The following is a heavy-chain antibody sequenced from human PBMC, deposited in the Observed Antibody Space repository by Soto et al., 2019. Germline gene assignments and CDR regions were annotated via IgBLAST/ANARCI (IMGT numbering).Heavy chain of an antibody. CDR3: ARGVAFLDY. CDR2: IHTGNGNT. D-gene: IGHD2-15*01. Sequence: ASVKVSCKASGYTFSSYAIHWVRQAPGQGLEWMGWIHTGNGNTKYSQSFQGRVTISRDTSATTAYMELNSLRSEDTAVYYCARGVAFLDYWGQGTLVTVSS. CDR1: GYTFSSYA. J-gene: IGHJ4*02. V-gene: IGHV1-3*04.